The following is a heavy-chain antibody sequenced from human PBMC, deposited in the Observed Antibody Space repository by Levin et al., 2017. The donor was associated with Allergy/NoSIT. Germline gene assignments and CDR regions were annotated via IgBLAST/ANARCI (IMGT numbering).Heavy chain of an antibody. D-gene: IGHD4-17*01. V-gene: IGHV3-49*03. CDR3: TRSVPYGAYEIDY. CDR1: GFTFGDYA. Sequence: GESLKISCTASGFTFGDYAMSWFRQAPGKGLEWVAFIRSKAYGGTTEYAASVKGRFIISRDDSKSIAYLQMNSLKTEDTAVYYCTRSVPYGAYEIDYWGPGTLVTVSS. J-gene: IGHJ4*02. CDR2: IRSKAYGGTT.